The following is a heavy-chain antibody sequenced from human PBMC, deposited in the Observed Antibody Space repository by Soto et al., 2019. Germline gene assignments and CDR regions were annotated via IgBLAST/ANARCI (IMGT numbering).Heavy chain of an antibody. CDR2: ISYDGSNK. Sequence: QVQLVESGGGVVQPGRSLRLSCAASGFTFSSYGMHWVRQAPGKGLEWVAVISYDGSNKYYADSVKGRFTISRDNSKNPLYLQMNSLRAEDTAVYYCAKNRDYTLYDGMDVWGQGTTLTVSS. J-gene: IGHJ6*02. V-gene: IGHV3-30*18. D-gene: IGHD4-4*01. CDR3: AKNRDYTLYDGMDV. CDR1: GFTFSSYG.